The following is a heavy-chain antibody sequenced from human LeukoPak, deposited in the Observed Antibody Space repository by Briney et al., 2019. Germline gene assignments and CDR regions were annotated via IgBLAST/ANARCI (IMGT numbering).Heavy chain of an antibody. V-gene: IGHV3-13*01. CDR1: GFTFSDYD. CDR3: ARAMAGTFFDY. J-gene: IGHJ4*02. D-gene: IGHD6-19*01. CDR2: IGIAGDT. Sequence: GRSLRLTCAASGFTFSDYDMHWVRQPTGKSLEWVSVIGIAGDTYHSGSVKDRFTISREDAKNSLYLQMNSLRAGDTAVYYCARAMAGTFFDYWGQGTLVTDSS.